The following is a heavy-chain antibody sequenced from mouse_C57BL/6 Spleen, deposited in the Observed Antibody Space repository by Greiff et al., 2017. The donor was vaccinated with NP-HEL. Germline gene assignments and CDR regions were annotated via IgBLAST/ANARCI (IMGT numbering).Heavy chain of an antibody. V-gene: IGHV1-52*01. CDR2: IDPSDSET. CDR1: GYTFTSYW. CDR3: ARGRGGYAMDY. Sequence: QVQLQQSGAELVRPGSSVKLSCKASGYTFTSYWMHWVKQRPIQGLEWIGNIDPSDSETHYNQKFKDKATLTVDKSSSTAYMQLSSLTSEDSAVYYCARGRGGYAMDYWGQGTSVTVSS. J-gene: IGHJ4*01.